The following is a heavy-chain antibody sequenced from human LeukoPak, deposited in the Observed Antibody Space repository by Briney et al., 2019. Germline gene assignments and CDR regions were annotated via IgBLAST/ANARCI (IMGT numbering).Heavy chain of an antibody. CDR3: ARQYYYDSSGYPLDY. CDR2: IYYSGST. Sequence: PSETLSLTCTVSGGSISSRSYYWGWIRQPPGKGLEWIGSIYYSGSTYYNPSLKSRVSISVDTSKNQFSLKLNSVTAADTAVYYCARQYYYDSSGYPLDYWGQGTLVTVSS. D-gene: IGHD3-22*01. J-gene: IGHJ4*02. V-gene: IGHV4-39*01. CDR1: GGSISSRSYY.